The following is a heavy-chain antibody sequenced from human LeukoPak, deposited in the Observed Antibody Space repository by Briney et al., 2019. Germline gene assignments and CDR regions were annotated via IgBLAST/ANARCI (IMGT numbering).Heavy chain of an antibody. V-gene: IGHV1-18*01. CDR3: ARDYNYDSSGYSDY. D-gene: IGHD3-22*01. CDR1: GYTFTSYG. J-gene: IGHJ4*02. Sequence: ASVKVSCKASGYTFTSYGISWVRQAPGQGLEWMGWISAYNGNTNYAQKLQGRVTMTTDTSTSKAYMELRSLRSDDTAVYYCARDYNYDSSGYSDYWGQGTLVTVSS. CDR2: ISAYNGNT.